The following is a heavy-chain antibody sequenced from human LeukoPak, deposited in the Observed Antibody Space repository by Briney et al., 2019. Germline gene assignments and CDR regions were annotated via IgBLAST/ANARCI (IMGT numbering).Heavy chain of an antibody. CDR3: ARGGTVTKDYYYYYMDV. CDR1: GFTFGSYG. D-gene: IGHD4-17*01. CDR2: IRYDGSNK. V-gene: IGHV3-30*02. J-gene: IGHJ6*03. Sequence: PGGSLRLSCAASGFTFGSYGMHWVRQAPGKGLEWVAFIRYDGSNKYYTDSVKGRFTISRDNSKNTLYLQMNSLRAEDTAVYYCARGGTVTKDYYYYYMDVWGKGTTVTVSS.